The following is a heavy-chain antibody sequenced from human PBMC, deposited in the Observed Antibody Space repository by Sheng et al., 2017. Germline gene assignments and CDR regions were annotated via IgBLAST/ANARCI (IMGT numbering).Heavy chain of an antibody. J-gene: IGHJ5*02. V-gene: IGHV3-30*04. CDR2: ISYDGSNK. Sequence: QVQLVESGGGVVQPGRSLRLSCAASGFTFSSYAMHWVRQAPGKGLEWVAVISYDGSNKYYADSVKGRFTISRDNSKNTLYLQMNSLRAEDTAVYYCARDALSGYSGEYATGNWFDPWGQGTLVTVSS. D-gene: IGHD5-12*01. CDR1: GFTFSSYA. CDR3: ARDALSGYSGEYATGNWFDP.